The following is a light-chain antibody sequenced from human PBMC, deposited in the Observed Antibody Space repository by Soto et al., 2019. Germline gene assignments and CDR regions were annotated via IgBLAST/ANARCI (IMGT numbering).Light chain of an antibody. Sequence: QSALTQPASVSGSPGQSITISCTGTSSDVGGYNYVSWFQQHPGKAPKLKIYEVSNRPSGVFNRFSGSKSGSTASLTISGLQPEDEADYYCSSYTTSRTLVFGGGTKVTVL. CDR1: SSDVGGYNY. V-gene: IGLV2-14*01. CDR3: SSYTTSRTLV. J-gene: IGLJ3*02. CDR2: EVS.